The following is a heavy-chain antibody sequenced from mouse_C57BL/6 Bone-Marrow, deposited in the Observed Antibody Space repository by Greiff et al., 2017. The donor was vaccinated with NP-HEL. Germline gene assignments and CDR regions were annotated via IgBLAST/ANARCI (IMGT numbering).Heavy chain of an antibody. Sequence: QVQLQQSGPELVKPGASVKLSCKASGYTFTSYAINWVKQRPGQGLEWIGWIDPRDGSTKYNEKFKGKATLTVDTSSSTAYMELHSLTSEDSAVYFCARHYYGSSYYAMDYWGQGTSVTVSS. CDR3: ARHYYGSSYYAMDY. V-gene: IGHV1-85*01. CDR1: GYTFTSYA. CDR2: IDPRDGST. D-gene: IGHD1-1*01. J-gene: IGHJ4*01.